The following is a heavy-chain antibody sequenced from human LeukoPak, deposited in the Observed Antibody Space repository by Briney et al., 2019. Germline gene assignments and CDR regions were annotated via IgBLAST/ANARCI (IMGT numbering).Heavy chain of an antibody. CDR1: GGSISSYY. Sequence: SETLSLTCTVSGGSISSYYWSWIRQPPGKGLEWIGYIYYSGSTNYNPSLKSRVTISVDTSKNQFSLKLSSVTAADTAVYYCAYNWFGGIHDAFDIWGQGTMVTVSS. V-gene: IGHV4-59*01. CDR3: AYNWFGGIHDAFDI. CDR2: IYYSGST. J-gene: IGHJ3*02. D-gene: IGHD3-10*01.